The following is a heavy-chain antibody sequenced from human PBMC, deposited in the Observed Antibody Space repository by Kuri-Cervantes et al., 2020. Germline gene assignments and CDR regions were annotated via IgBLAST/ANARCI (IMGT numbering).Heavy chain of an antibody. J-gene: IGHJ3*02. D-gene: IGHD1-26*01. CDR2: IDWDDDK. Sequence: SGPTLVKPTRTLTLTCTFSGFSLSTSGMRVSWIRQPPGKALEWLARIDWDDDKFYSTSLKTRLTISKDTSKNQVVLTMTNMDPADTATYYCARIRGGSYDDGAFDIWGQGTMVTVSS. CDR3: ARIRGGSYDDGAFDI. V-gene: IGHV2-70*04. CDR1: GFSLSTSGMR.